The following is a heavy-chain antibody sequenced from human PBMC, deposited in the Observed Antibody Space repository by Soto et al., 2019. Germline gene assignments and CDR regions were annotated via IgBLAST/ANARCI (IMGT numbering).Heavy chain of an antibody. V-gene: IGHV3-23*01. J-gene: IGHJ4*02. D-gene: IGHD6-13*01. CDR3: ARRSSSWYFAY. Sequence: EVQLLESGGGLVQPGGSLRLSCAASGFTFSNYAMNWVRQAPGKGLEWVSVISGSGGSTYYADSVKGRFTISRDNSKNPLYLQLSNLRAEDTAVYYCARRSSSWYFAYWGQGALVTVSS. CDR2: ISGSGGST. CDR1: GFTFSNYA.